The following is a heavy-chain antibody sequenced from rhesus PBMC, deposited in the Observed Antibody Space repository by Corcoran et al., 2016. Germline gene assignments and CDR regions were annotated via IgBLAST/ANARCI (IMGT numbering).Heavy chain of an antibody. D-gene: IGHD3-3*01. J-gene: IGHJ4*01. CDR2: INSVGGST. Sequence: EVQLVESGGGLVQPGGSLRLSCTASGFTFSSYGMHWVRQAPGKGLEWVSAINSVGGSTYYADSVKGRFTISRENSKNTLSLQMNSLRAEDTAVYYCAKNTNFWTGYYFDYWGQGVLVTVSS. V-gene: IGHV3S5*01. CDR1: GFTFSSYG. CDR3: AKNTNFWTGYYFDY.